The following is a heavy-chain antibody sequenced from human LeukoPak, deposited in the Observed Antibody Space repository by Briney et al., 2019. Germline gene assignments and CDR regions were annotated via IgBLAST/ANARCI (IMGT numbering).Heavy chain of an antibody. J-gene: IGHJ3*02. V-gene: IGHV3-21*01. CDR3: AKGGGSLLWFGELSVPDAFDI. CDR2: ISSSSSYI. CDR1: GFTFSSYS. Sequence: PGGSLRLSCAASGFTFSSYSMNWVRQAPGKGLEWVSSISSSSSYIYYADSVKGRFTISRDNAKNSLYLQMNSLRAEDTAVYYCAKGGGSLLWFGELSVPDAFDIWGQGTMVTVSS. D-gene: IGHD3-10*01.